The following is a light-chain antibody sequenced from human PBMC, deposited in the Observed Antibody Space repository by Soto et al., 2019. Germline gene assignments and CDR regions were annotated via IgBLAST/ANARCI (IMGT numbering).Light chain of an antibody. CDR2: GAS. J-gene: IGKJ2*01. CDR1: QSVSSN. CDR3: QQYNNWQYT. V-gene: IGKV3-15*01. Sequence: EIVMTHSPATLSVSPGESATLSCRASQSVSSNLAWYQQKPGQAPRHLIYGASTRATGIPARFSGSGSGTEFTLTISSLKSEDFAVSYCQQYNNWQYTFGQGTKLEIK.